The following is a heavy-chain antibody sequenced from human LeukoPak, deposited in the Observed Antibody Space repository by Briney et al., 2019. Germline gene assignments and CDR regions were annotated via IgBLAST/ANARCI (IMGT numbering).Heavy chain of an antibody. D-gene: IGHD5-18*01. V-gene: IGHV4-59*11. J-gene: IGHJ4*02. CDR1: GGSISGHH. CDR2: IYHSGST. Sequence: SETLSLTCNVSGGSISGHHWSWIRQPPGKGPEWIGNIYHSGSTNYNPSLKSRVTISVDTSKNQFSLKLSSVTAADTAMYYCAREHVDTAMVFDYWGQGTLVTVSS. CDR3: AREHVDTAMVFDY.